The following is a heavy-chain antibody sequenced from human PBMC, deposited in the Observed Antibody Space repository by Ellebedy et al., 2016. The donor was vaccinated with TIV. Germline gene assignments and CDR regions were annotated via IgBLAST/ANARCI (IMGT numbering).Heavy chain of an antibody. CDR1: RFTFSSHP. J-gene: IGHJ4*02. CDR2: ISGTGTGT. D-gene: IGHD2-15*01. V-gene: IGHV3-23*01. CDR3: ATQIVVVVPTAGLDQ. Sequence: GGSLRLXXTSSRFTFSSHPMSWVRQAPGKGLEWVSGISGTGTGTYYADSVKGRFTVSRDKSTNTLYLQMNNMRVDDTAKYYCATQIVVVVPTAGLDQWGKGTLVSVSS.